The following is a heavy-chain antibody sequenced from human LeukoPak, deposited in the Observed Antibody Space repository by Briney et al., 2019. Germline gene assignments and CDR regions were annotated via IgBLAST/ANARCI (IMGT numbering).Heavy chain of an antibody. CDR3: ARVSWRARDIVVVPAARDFDY. CDR1: GGSFSGYY. J-gene: IGHJ4*02. Sequence: SETLSLTCAVYGGSFSGYYWSWIRQPPGKGLEWIGEINHSGSTNYNPSLKSRVTISVDTSKNQFSLKLSSVTAADTAVYYCARVSWRARDIVVVPAARDFDYWGQGTLVTVSS. V-gene: IGHV4-34*01. D-gene: IGHD2-2*01. CDR2: INHSGST.